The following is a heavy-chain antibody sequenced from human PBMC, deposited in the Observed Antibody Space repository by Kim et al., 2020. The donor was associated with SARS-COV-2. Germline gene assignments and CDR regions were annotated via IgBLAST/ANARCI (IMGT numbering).Heavy chain of an antibody. V-gene: IGHV4-34*01. Sequence: SETLSLTCAVYGGSFSGYYWSWIRQPPGKGLEWIGEINHSGSTNYNPSLKSRVTISVDTSKNQFSLKLSSVTAADTAVYYCARHIAARPNYYWGQGTLVT. CDR2: INHSGST. CDR1: GGSFSGYY. CDR3: ARHIAARPNYY. D-gene: IGHD6-6*01. J-gene: IGHJ4*02.